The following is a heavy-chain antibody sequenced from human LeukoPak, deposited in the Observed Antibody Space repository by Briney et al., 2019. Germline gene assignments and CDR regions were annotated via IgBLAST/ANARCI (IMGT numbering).Heavy chain of an antibody. Sequence: GGSLRLSCAASGFTFSSYWMSWVRQAPGKGLEWAANIKQDGSEKYYVDSVKGRFTISRDNAKNSLYLQMNSLRSDDTAVYYCARAARRFSGSYPGYWGQGTLVTVSS. J-gene: IGHJ4*02. CDR1: GFTFSSYW. CDR3: ARAARRFSGSYPGY. CDR2: IKQDGSEK. D-gene: IGHD1-26*01. V-gene: IGHV3-7*03.